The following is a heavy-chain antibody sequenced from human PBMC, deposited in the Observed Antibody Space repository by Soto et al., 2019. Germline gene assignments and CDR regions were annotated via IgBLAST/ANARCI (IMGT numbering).Heavy chain of an antibody. CDR3: AKGAVFDYYDSSGPSGY. CDR2: ISYDGSNK. J-gene: IGHJ4*02. CDR1: GFTFSSYG. D-gene: IGHD3-22*01. V-gene: IGHV3-30*18. Sequence: QVQLVESGGGVVQPGRSLRLSCAASGFTFSSYGMHWVRQAPGKGLEWVAVISYDGSNKYYADSVKGRFTISRDNSKNTLYLQMNSLRAEDTAVYYCAKGAVFDYYDSSGPSGYWGQGTLVTVSS.